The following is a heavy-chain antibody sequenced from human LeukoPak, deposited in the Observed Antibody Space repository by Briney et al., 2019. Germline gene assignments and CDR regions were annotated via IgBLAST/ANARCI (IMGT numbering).Heavy chain of an antibody. D-gene: IGHD5/OR15-5a*01. V-gene: IGHV3-30*04. CDR2: ISYDGSNK. Sequence: GGSLRLSCAASGLTFSSYAMHWVRQAPGKGLEWVAVISYDGSNKYYADSVKGRFTISRDNSKNTLYLQMNSLRAEDTAVYYCARGSVSSPLDYWGQGTLVTVSS. CDR3: ARGSVSSPLDY. J-gene: IGHJ4*02. CDR1: GLTFSSYA.